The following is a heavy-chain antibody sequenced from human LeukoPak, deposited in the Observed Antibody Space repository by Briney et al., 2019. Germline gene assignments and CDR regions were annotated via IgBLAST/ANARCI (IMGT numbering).Heavy chain of an antibody. CDR1: GFTASSNY. CDR3: ARVLYDSSGYYYVS. J-gene: IGHJ4*02. CDR2: IYSGGST. Sequence: QPGGSLRLSCAASGFTASSNYMSWVRQAPGKGLEWVSVIYSGGSTYYADSVKGRFTISRDNSKNTLYLQMNSLRAEDTAVYYCARVLYDSSGYYYVSWGQGTLVTVSS. V-gene: IGHV3-53*01. D-gene: IGHD3-22*01.